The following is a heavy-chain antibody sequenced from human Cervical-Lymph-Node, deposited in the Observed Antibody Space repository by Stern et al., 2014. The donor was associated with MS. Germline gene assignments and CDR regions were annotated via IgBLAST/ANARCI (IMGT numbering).Heavy chain of an antibody. J-gene: IGHJ4*02. V-gene: IGHV3-23*04. CDR3: AKVGRENFWSAYWDSDPYVFDY. D-gene: IGHD3-3*01. CDR2: ISGSGDRS. CDR1: GFSFSSHA. Sequence: EVQLVESGGGLVQPGGSLRLSCAASGFSFSSHAMTWVRQAPGKGLEWVSGISGSGDRSYYADSVKGRFSISRDNSKNTLYLQVNSLRADDTAVYYCAKVGRENFWSAYWDSDPYVFDYWGQGTLVTVSS.